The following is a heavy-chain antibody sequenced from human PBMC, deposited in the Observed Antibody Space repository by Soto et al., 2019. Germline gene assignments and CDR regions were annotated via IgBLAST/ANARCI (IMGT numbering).Heavy chain of an antibody. CDR1: GGSFSGYY. Sequence: SETLSLTCAVYGGSFSGYYWSWIRQPPGKGLEWIGEINHSGSTNYNPSLRSRVTISIDTSKNQFSLKLSSVTAADTAVYFCARYPRLDCWGQGTLVTVSS. J-gene: IGHJ4*02. CDR3: ARYPRLDC. CDR2: INHSGST. V-gene: IGHV4-34*01.